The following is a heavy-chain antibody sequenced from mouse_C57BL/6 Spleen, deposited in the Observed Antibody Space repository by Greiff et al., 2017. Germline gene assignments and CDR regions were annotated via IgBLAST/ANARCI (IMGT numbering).Heavy chain of an antibody. D-gene: IGHD3-3*01. V-gene: IGHV1-53*01. CDR2: INPSNGGT. CDR3: AKEGTTNYYFDY. J-gene: IGHJ2*01. CDR1: GYTFTSYW. Sequence: QVQLQQPGTELVKPGASVKLSCKASGYTFTSYWMHWVKQRPGQGLEWIGNINPSNGGTNYNEKFKSKATLTVDKSSSTAYMQLSSLTSEDSAVDYCAKEGTTNYYFDYWGQGTTLTVSS.